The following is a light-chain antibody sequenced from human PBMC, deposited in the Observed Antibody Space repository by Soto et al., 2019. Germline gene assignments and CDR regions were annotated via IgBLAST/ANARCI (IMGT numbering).Light chain of an antibody. CDR3: QQLSRYPLT. CDR2: SAS. CDR1: QALSHY. V-gene: IGKV1-9*01. J-gene: IGKJ4*01. Sequence: EIQLTQSPSFLSASVGDTVTITCRASQALSHYLAWYQQKPGKAPDLLIYSASTLPSGVPSRFSGSGSETEFSLTIRALQPEDFATYYCQQLSRYPLTFGGGTKVEIK.